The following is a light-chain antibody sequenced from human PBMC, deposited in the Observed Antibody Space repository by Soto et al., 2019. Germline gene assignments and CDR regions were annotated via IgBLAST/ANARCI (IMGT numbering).Light chain of an antibody. CDR3: QQYNNWPQT. J-gene: IGKJ1*01. V-gene: IGKV3-15*01. CDR1: QSVSNN. CDR2: GAS. Sequence: EIVLTQPPCTLSLSPGERATLSCRASQSVSNNYLAWYQQKPGQAPRLLIYGASTRATGIPARFSGSGSGTEFTLTISSLQSEDFAVYYCQQYNNWPQTFGQGTKVDIK.